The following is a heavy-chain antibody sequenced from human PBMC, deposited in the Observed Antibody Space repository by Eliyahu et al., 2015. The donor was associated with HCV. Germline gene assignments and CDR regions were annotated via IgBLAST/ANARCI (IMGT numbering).Heavy chain of an antibody. D-gene: IGHD3-10*01. CDR3: ARHNCHAGSCTDFDY. J-gene: IGHJ4*02. CDR1: GYTFTTYA. Sequence: QVQLVQSGSELKKPGASVKVSCKASGYTFTTYAINWVRQAPGQRPEWMGWINMYTEEPAYAQGFTGRFVFSLDTSVNTAYLQIYSLQAEDTAVYYCARHNCHAGSCTDFDYWGQGTLVTVS. CDR2: INMYTEEP. V-gene: IGHV7-4-1*01.